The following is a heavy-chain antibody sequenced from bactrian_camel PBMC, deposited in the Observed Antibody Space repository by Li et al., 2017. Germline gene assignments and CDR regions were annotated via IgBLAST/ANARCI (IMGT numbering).Heavy chain of an antibody. CDR1: GSIVSTMC. D-gene: IGHD2*01. CDR2: INRYDFT. CDR3: AARGPYCYTKLSVRDFTY. J-gene: IGHJ6*01. V-gene: IGHV3S53*01. Sequence: HVQLVESGGGSVQAGRSLRLSCASSGSIVSTMCMGWVRQAPGKEREGVAGINRYDFTTYADSVKGRFTIARDNAANTVYLQMTSLKPEDTAMYYCAARGPYCYTKLSVRDFTYWGQGTQVTVS.